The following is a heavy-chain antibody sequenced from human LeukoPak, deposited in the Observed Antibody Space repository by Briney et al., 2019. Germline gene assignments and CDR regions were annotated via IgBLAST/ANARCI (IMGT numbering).Heavy chain of an antibody. CDR1: GYTFIGYY. CDR3: ARGSDSSSWYSPSDY. CDR2: INPDSGAT. D-gene: IGHD6-13*01. V-gene: IGHV1-2*02. Sequence: ASVTVSCKASGYTFIGYYMHWVRQAPGQGLEWMGWINPDSGATNSAQKFQGRATMTRDTSISTAYMELSRLRSDDTAVYYCARGSDSSSWYSPSDYWGQGTLVTVSS. J-gene: IGHJ4*02.